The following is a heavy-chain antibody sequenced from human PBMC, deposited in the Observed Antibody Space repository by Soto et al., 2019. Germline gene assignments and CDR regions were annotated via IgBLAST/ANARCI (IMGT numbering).Heavy chain of an antibody. J-gene: IGHJ1*01. CDR1: GYTXITSG. Sequence: SXKVSFKTSGYTXITSGSRLVRQAPGQGLEWVGWIIPDNGNRKSAQRLQGRVTFTTEKSASTAYMELRSLTSDGTAMYYCARDTESNRYNDWGQGTLVTVSS. CDR2: IIPDNGNR. CDR3: ARDTESNRYND. V-gene: IGHV1-18*01. D-gene: IGHD1-20*01.